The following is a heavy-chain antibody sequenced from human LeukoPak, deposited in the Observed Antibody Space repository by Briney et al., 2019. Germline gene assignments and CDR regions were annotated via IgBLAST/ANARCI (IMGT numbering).Heavy chain of an antibody. CDR2: INHSGST. CDR1: GDSVSSGNYY. J-gene: IGHJ4*02. D-gene: IGHD6-19*01. Sequence: SETLSLTCSVSGDSVSSGNYYWSWIRQPPGKGLEWIGEINHSGSTNYNPSLKSRVTISVDTSKNQFSLKLSSVTAADTAVYYCAIRPTAVAVDYWGQGTLVTVSS. CDR3: AIRPTAVAVDY. V-gene: IGHV4-34*01.